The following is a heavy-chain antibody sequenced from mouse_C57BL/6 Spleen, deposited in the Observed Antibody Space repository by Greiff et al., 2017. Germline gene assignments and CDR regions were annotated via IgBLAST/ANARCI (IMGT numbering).Heavy chain of an antibody. CDR3: ARPRTDYFDY. V-gene: IGHV1-64*01. CDR2: IHPNSGST. J-gene: IGHJ2*01. Sequence: VQLKQPGAELVKPGASVKLSCKASGYTFTSYWMHWVKQRPGQGLEWIGMIHPNSGSTNYNEKFKSKATLTVDKSSSTAYMQLSSLTSEDAAVYYCARPRTDYFDYWGQGTTLTVSS. CDR1: GYTFTSYW.